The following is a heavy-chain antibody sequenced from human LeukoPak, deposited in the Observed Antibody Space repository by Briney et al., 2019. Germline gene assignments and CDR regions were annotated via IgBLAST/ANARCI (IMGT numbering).Heavy chain of an antibody. J-gene: IGHJ4*02. CDR2: ISWNSGSI. CDR1: GFTFDDYA. CDR3: ARAAYNWNYLSYFDY. D-gene: IGHD1-7*01. Sequence: QPGGSLRLSCAASGFTFDDYAMHWVRHAPGKGLEWVSGISWNSGSIGYADSVKGRFTISRDNSKNTLYLQMNSLRAEDTAVYYCARAAYNWNYLSYFDYWGQGTLVTVSS. V-gene: IGHV3-9*01.